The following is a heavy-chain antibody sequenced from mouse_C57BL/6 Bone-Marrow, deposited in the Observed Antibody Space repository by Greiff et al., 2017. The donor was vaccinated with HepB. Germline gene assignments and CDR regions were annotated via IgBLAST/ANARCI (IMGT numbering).Heavy chain of an antibody. CDR1: GYTFTSYW. D-gene: IGHD2-1*01. Sequence: QVQLKQPGAELVMPGASVKLSCKASGYTFTSYWMHWVKQRPGQGLEWIGEIDPSDSYTNYNQKFKGKSTLTVDKSSSTAYMQLSSLTSEDSAVYYCARGVYYGNYGDYAMDYWGQGTSVTVSS. V-gene: IGHV1-69*01. J-gene: IGHJ4*01. CDR2: IDPSDSYT. CDR3: ARGVYYGNYGDYAMDY.